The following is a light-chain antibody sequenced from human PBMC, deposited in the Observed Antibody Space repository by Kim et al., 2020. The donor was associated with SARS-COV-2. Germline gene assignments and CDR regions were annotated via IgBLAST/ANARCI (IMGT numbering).Light chain of an antibody. Sequence: QSALTQPRSVSGSPGQSVTISCSGTSSDVGGYKFVSWYQQHPGKVPKVIIYDVSKRPSGVPDRFSGSKSGNTASLTISGLQAEDEADYYCCSYAGSYIWVFGGGTKLTVL. CDR2: DVS. CDR3: CSYAGSYIWV. V-gene: IGLV2-11*01. CDR1: SSDVGGYKF. J-gene: IGLJ2*01.